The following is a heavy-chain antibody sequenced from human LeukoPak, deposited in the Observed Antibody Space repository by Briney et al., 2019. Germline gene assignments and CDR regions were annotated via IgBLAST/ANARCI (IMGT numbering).Heavy chain of an antibody. CDR1: GFTFRNYA. CDR2: LSSSGGNT. Sequence: GGSLRLSCAATGFTFRNYAMSWVRQAPGKRLEWVSSLSSSGGNTFYADSVKGRFTMSRDSGKNTVYLQMNSLRAEDTAVYYCANPRLDISDYYQWDSWGQGALVIVSS. CDR3: ANPRLDISDYYQWDS. D-gene: IGHD3-22*01. V-gene: IGHV3-23*01. J-gene: IGHJ4*02.